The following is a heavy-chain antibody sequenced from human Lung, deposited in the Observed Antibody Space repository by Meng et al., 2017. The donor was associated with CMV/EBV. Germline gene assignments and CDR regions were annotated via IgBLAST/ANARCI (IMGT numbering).Heavy chain of an antibody. Sequence: RQLQEAGPGLVKPSEHLSLSCTVSGGPISSSSYYWAWIRQPPGEGLELIGSVVYSGTTYYTSSLKSRVSISVDTSKNQFSLKLSSVTAADTAVYYCARHHHSPTFDYWGQGTLVTVSS. J-gene: IGHJ4*02. CDR2: VVYSGTT. CDR1: GGPISSSSYY. CDR3: ARHHHSPTFDY. V-gene: IGHV4-39*01. D-gene: IGHD1-14*01.